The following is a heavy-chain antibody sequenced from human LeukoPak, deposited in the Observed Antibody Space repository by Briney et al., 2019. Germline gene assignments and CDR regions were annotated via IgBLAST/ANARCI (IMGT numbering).Heavy chain of an antibody. Sequence: GGSLRLSCAASGFTFSSYEMNWVRQAPGKGLEWVSYISSSGSTIYYADSVKGRFTISRDNAKNTLYLQMNSLRAEHTAVYYCARASTWYTVTTEYYFDYWGQGTLVTVSS. CDR3: ARASTWYTVTTEYYFDY. J-gene: IGHJ4*02. V-gene: IGHV3-48*03. D-gene: IGHD4-17*01. CDR1: GFTFSSYE. CDR2: ISSSGSTI.